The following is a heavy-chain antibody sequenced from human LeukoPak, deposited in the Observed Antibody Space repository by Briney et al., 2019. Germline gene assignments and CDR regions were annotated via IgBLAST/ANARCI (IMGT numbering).Heavy chain of an antibody. CDR1: GFTFSSYS. V-gene: IGHV3-21*01. J-gene: IGHJ4*02. D-gene: IGHD3-9*01. CDR3: ARGVYDILTGYLTYFDY. Sequence: PGGSLRLSCAASGFTFSSYSMNWVRQAPGKGLEWVSCISSSSSYIYYADSVKGRFTISRDNAKNSLYLQMNSLRAEDTAVYYRARGVYDILTGYLTYFDYWGQGTLVTVSS. CDR2: ISSSSSYI.